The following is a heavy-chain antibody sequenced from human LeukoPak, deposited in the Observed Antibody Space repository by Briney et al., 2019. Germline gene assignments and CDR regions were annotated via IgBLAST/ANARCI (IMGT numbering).Heavy chain of an antibody. J-gene: IGHJ5*02. D-gene: IGHD6-19*01. CDR2: ISYSGRT. V-gene: IGHV4-39*07. CDR3: AKGAGPPWFDP. CDR1: GGSISISNYY. Sequence: SETLSLTCTVSGGSISISNYYWGWIRQPPGKGLEWIGSISYSGRTYYNPSLKTRVTVSIDTSKNQFSMKLSSVTAADTAVYYCAKGAGPPWFDPWGQGTLVTVSS.